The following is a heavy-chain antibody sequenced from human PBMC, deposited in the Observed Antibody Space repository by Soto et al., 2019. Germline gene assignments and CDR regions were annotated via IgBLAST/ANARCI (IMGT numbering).Heavy chain of an antibody. CDR1: GFTFDDNA. CDR3: ARDMYFITAAGGGIDD. D-gene: IGHD6-25*01. V-gene: IGHV3-9*01. CDR2: ISWNSGTI. Sequence: EVQLVESGGGLVQPGRSLRLSCAASGFTFDDNAMHWVRQSPGKGLEWVSGISWNSGTIAYADSVKGRFTISRDNAKNSPYLEMNSLGAEDTALYYCARDMYFITAAGGGIDDWGQGTLVTVSS. J-gene: IGHJ4*02.